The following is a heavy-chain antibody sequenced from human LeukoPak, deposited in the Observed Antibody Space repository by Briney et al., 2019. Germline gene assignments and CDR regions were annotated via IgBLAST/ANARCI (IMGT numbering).Heavy chain of an antibody. V-gene: IGHV1-2*02. Sequence: ASVKVSCKASGYTFTGYYMHWVRQAPGQGLEWMGWINPNSGGTNYAQKSQGRVTMTRDTSISTAYMELSRLRSDDTAVYYCAIAYCGGDCYRTEFDPWGQGTLVTVSS. CDR2: INPNSGGT. D-gene: IGHD2-21*02. CDR3: AIAYCGGDCYRTEFDP. CDR1: GYTFTGYY. J-gene: IGHJ5*02.